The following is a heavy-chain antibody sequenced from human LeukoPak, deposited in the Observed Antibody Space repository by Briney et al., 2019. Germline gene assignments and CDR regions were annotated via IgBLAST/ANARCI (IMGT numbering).Heavy chain of an antibody. J-gene: IGHJ4*02. V-gene: IGHV1-2*02. CDR3: ARDLLGYSSPIDY. CDR2: MNPNSGGT. D-gene: IGHD6-13*01. Sequence: ASVKVSCKASGYTFTSYDINWVRQATGQGLEWMGWMNPNSGGTNYAQKFQGRVTMTRDTSISTAYTELSRLRSDDTAVYYCARDLLGYSSPIDYWGQGTLVTVSS. CDR1: GYTFTSYD.